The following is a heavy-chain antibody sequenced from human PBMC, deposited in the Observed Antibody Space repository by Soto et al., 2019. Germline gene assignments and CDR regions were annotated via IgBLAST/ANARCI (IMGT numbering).Heavy chain of an antibody. Sequence: QVQLVQSGAEVKKPGASVKVSCKASGYTFSTYVMHWVRQAPGQRLEWMGWINAGNDNTKFSQKFQCRATITRDTSASTVYMEVSSLSSEDTAVYYCARVGQYYYGMDVWGQGTTVTVSS. CDR3: ARVGQYYYGMDV. J-gene: IGHJ6*02. D-gene: IGHD4-4*01. CDR1: GYTFSTYV. CDR2: INAGNDNT. V-gene: IGHV1-3*01.